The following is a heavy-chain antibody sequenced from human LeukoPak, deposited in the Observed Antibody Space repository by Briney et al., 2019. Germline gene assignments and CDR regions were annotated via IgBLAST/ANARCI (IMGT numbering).Heavy chain of an antibody. CDR2: IYSGGST. CDR1: GGSISSTGSF. Sequence: SETLSLTCTVSGGSISSTGSFWGWIRQPPGKGLEWIGSIYSGGSTYYNPSLKSRVTISVDTSKNQFSLKLSSVTAADTAVYYCARQSSFGSGSYTHLYWGQGTLVTVSS. V-gene: IGHV4-39*01. D-gene: IGHD3-10*01. CDR3: ARQSSFGSGSYTHLY. J-gene: IGHJ4*02.